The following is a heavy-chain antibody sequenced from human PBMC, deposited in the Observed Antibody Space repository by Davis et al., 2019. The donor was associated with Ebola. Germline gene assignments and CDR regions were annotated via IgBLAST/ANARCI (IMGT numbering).Heavy chain of an antibody. V-gene: IGHV3-11*06. D-gene: IGHD5-18*01. J-gene: IGHJ6*02. CDR1: GFTFSDYY. Sequence: GGSLRLSCAASGFTFSDYYMSWIRQAPGKGLEWVSYISSSSSYTNYADSVKGRFTISRDNAKNSLYLQMNSLRAEDTAVYYCARDVEDTAMVLYAMDVWGQGTTVTVSS. CDR3: ARDVEDTAMVLYAMDV. CDR2: ISSSSSYT.